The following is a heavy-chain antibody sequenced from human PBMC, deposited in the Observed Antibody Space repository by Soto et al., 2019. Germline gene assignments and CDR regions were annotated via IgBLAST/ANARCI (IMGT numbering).Heavy chain of an antibody. CDR3: ARGEYDYVWGSYRYPNWFDP. CDR1: GGSISSYY. D-gene: IGHD3-16*02. Sequence: PSETLSLTCTVSGGSISSYYWSWIRQPPGKGLEWIGYIYYSGSTNYNPSLKSRVTISVDTSKNQFSLKLSSVTAADTVVYYCARGEYDYVWGSYRYPNWFDPWGQGTLVTVSS. CDR2: IYYSGST. V-gene: IGHV4-59*01. J-gene: IGHJ5*02.